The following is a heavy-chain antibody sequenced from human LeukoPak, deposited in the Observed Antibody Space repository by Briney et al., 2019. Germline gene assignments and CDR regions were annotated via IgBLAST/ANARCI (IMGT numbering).Heavy chain of an antibody. CDR2: ISSSGSTI. V-gene: IGHV3-48*03. D-gene: IGHD5-24*01. CDR3: ASSERWLQLCFDY. J-gene: IGHJ4*02. CDR1: GFTFSSYE. Sequence: GGSLRLSCAASGFTFSSYEMNWVRQAPGKGLEWVSYISSSGSTIYYADSVKGRFTISRDNAKNSLYLQMNSLRAEDMAVYYCASSERWLQLCFDYWGQGTLVTVSS.